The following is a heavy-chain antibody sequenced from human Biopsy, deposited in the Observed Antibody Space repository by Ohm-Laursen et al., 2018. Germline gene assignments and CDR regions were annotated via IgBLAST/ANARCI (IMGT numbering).Heavy chain of an antibody. CDR3: ARDGVAGYGLDV. CDR1: GFPFSDYY. Sequence: SLRLSCAASGFPFSDYYMRWIRQAPGKGLDWVSYISDGGTTIYYADPVKGRFTISRDNAKKSLYLQMNSLRAEDTAVYYCARDGVAGYGLDVWGQGTTVTVS. CDR2: ISDGGTTI. V-gene: IGHV3-11*04. D-gene: IGHD3-3*01. J-gene: IGHJ6*02.